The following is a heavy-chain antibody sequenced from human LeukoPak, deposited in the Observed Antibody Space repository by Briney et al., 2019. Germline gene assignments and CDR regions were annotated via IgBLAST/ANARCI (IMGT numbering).Heavy chain of an antibody. Sequence: SETLSLTCTVSGGSISSYYWSWIRQPPGKGLEWIGYIYYSGSTNYNPSLKSRVTISVDTSKNQFSLKLSSVTAADTAVYYCTRANGYGLINCWGQGTLVTVSS. J-gene: IGHJ4*02. CDR2: IYYSGST. CDR1: GGSISSYY. CDR3: TRANGYGLINC. V-gene: IGHV4-59*01. D-gene: IGHD3-10*01.